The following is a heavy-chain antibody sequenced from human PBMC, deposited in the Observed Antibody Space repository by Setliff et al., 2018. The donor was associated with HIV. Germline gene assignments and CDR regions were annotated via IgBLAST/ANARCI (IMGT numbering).Heavy chain of an antibody. Sequence: GESLKISCRGSGYTFTNYWIGWVRQMPVRGLEWMGIIYPGDSDTRYSPSFEGQVTMSADKSINTAYLQWNSLKASDTAMYYCARQPTDTSGYNNWFDSWGQGTLVTVSS. CDR1: GYTFTNYW. CDR2: IYPGDSDT. J-gene: IGHJ5*01. V-gene: IGHV5-51*01. D-gene: IGHD3-3*01. CDR3: ARQPTDTSGYNNWFDS.